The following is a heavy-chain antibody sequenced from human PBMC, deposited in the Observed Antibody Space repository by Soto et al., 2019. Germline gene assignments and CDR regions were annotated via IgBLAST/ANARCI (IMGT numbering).Heavy chain of an antibody. CDR3: ARAPYYYDSSGYRYGGFDY. J-gene: IGHJ4*02. D-gene: IGHD3-22*01. V-gene: IGHV4-59*01. CDR2: IYYSGST. Sequence: PSETLSLTCTVSGGSISSYYWSWIRQPPGKGLEWIGYIYYSGSTNYNPSLKSRVTISVDTSKNQFSLKLSSVTAADTAVYYCARAPYYYDSSGYRYGGFDYWGQGTLVTVS. CDR1: GGSISSYY.